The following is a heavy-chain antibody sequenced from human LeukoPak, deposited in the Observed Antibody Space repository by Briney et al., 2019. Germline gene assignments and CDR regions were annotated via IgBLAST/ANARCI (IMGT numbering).Heavy chain of an antibody. J-gene: IGHJ3*02. D-gene: IGHD3-22*01. Sequence: ASVKVSCKASGYTFTGYYIHWVRQAPGQGLDWMGRINPNNGGTNYAQKFQGRVTMTRDMPMSTAYMELSRLRSDDTAVYYCAGEDNSSGYRPFDIWGQGTMVTVLS. CDR1: GYTFTGYY. CDR2: INPNNGGT. V-gene: IGHV1-2*06. CDR3: AGEDNSSGYRPFDI.